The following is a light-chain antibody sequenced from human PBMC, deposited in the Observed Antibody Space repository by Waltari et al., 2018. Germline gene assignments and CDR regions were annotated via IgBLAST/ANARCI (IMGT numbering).Light chain of an antibody. CDR2: GNN. CDR3: QSYDRSLSVV. J-gene: IGLJ2*01. V-gene: IGLV1-40*01. CDR1: GSNIGAGYD. Sequence: QSALTQPPSVSGAPGQRVTISSTGSGSNIGAGYDVHWYQQFQGTVPKLLLSGNNNRPSGVPDRFSASKTGTSASLAITGLQAEDEADYYCQSYDRSLSVVFGGGTKLTVL.